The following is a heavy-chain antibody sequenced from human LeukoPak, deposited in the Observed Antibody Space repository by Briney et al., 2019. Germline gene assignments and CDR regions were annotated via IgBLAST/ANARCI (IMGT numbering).Heavy chain of an antibody. J-gene: IGHJ5*02. CDR3: ARRGYYYDSSGYSRPIDP. CDR1: GGSFTGYY. D-gene: IGHD3-22*01. V-gene: IGHV4-34*01. CDR2: ISHRGST. Sequence: PETLSLTCAVYGGSFTGYYWSWIRQPPGKGLEWIGEISHRGSTNYNPSLKSRVTISVYTSKNQFSLKLSSVTAADTAVYYCARRGYYYDSSGYSRPIDPWGQGTLVTVSS.